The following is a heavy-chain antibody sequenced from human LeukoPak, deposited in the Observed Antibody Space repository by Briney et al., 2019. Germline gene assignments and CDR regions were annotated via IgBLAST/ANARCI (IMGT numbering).Heavy chain of an antibody. J-gene: IGHJ4*02. V-gene: IGHV3-30-3*01. CDR2: ISYDGSNK. CDR3: AKDQRWESPHYLDS. CDR1: GFTFSSYA. Sequence: GGSLRLSCAASGFTFSSYAMHWVRQAPGKGLEWVAVISYDGSNKYYADSVKSRFTISRDNSKNTLYVQMNSLRDEDTAVYYCAKDQRWESPHYLDSWGQGTLVTVSS. D-gene: IGHD1-26*01.